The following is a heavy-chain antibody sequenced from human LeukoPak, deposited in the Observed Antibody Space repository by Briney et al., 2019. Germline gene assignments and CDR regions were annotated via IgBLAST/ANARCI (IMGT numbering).Heavy chain of an antibody. CDR2: INPNSGGT. V-gene: IGHV1-2*02. CDR1: GYTFTSFG. D-gene: IGHD3-10*01. J-gene: IGHJ6*03. CDR3: ARDTYYGSGSYYYYYYYMDV. Sequence: ASVKVSCKASGYTFTSFGISWVRQAPGQGLEWMGWINPNSGGTNYAQKFQGRVTMTRDTSISTAYMELSRLRSDDTAVYYCARDTYYGSGSYYYYYYYMDVWGKGTTVTVSS.